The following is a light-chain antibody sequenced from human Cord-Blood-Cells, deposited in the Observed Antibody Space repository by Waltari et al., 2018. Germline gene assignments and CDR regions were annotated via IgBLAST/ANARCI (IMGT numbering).Light chain of an antibody. CDR1: QGISSA. V-gene: IGKV1-13*02. CDR3: QQFNSYPMATFT. J-gene: IGKJ3*01. Sequence: AIQLNQSPSSLSASVGDRVTITCRASQGISSALAWYQQKPGKAPKLLIYDASSLESGVPSRFSGSGSGTDFTLTISSLQPEDFATYYCQQFNSYPMATFTFGPGTKVDIK. CDR2: DAS.